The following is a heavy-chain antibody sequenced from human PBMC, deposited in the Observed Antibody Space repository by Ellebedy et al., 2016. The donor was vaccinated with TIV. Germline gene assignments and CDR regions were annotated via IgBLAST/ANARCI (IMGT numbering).Heavy chain of an antibody. CDR2: IHHSGST. Sequence: SETLSLTCTVSGDSMDSGRYYWGWIRQSQGKGLEWIGSIHHSGSTYYNPSLKGRVTISVDTSKNQYSLMLSSVTAADTAIYFCGSGMSTTGTLFWGQGILVTVSS. V-gene: IGHV4-38-2*02. CDR1: GDSMDSGRYY. D-gene: IGHD1-1*01. CDR3: GSGMSTTGTLF. J-gene: IGHJ4*02.